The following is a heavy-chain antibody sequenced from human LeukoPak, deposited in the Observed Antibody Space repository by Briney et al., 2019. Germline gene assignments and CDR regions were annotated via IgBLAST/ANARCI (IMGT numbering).Heavy chain of an antibody. J-gene: IGHJ3*02. CDR2: ISSSSSYI. CDR1: GFTFSSYS. V-gene: IGHV3-21*01. CDR3: ARDYQYCSGGSCYAEGAFDI. D-gene: IGHD2-15*01. Sequence: PGGSLRLSCAASGFTFSSYSMNWVRQAPGKGLEWVSSISSSSSYIYYADSVKGRFTISRDNAKNSLYLQMNSLRAEDTAVYYCARDYQYCSGGSCYAEGAFDIWGQGTMVTVSS.